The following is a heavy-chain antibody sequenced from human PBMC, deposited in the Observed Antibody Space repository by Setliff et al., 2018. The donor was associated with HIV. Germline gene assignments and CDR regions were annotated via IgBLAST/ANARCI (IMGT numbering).Heavy chain of an antibody. CDR2: TTPLLGTT. CDR3: AGPRGDEAFDV. V-gene: IGHV1-69*05. J-gene: IGHJ3*01. CDR1: GNTFSSYG. Sequence: SVKVSCKASGNTFSSYGITWVRQAPGQGLEWMGGTTPLLGTTNYAQKFQGRVTITTDEPTNTVYMELSGLRSEDTAVYYCAGPRGDEAFDVWGQGTMVTVSS.